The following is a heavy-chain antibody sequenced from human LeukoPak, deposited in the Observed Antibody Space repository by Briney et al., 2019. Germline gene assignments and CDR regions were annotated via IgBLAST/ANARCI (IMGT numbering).Heavy chain of an antibody. J-gene: IGHJ4*02. Sequence: GGSLRLSCAASGFTFSSYAMSWVRQAPGKGLEWVSAISGSGGSTYYADSVKGRFTISRDNTKNSLYLQMNSLRAEDTAVYYCARDAAVATIDYWGQGTLVTVSS. V-gene: IGHV3-23*01. D-gene: IGHD5-12*01. CDR2: ISGSGGST. CDR1: GFTFSSYA. CDR3: ARDAAVATIDY.